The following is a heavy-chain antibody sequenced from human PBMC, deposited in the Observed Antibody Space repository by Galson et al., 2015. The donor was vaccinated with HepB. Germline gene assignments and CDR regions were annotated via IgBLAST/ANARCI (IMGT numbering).Heavy chain of an antibody. D-gene: IGHD3-3*01. V-gene: IGHV7-4-1*02. CDR2: MNTNTGKP. Sequence: SVKVSCKASGYTFTDYVVNWVRQAPGQGLEWMGWMNTNTGKPTYAPVFAGRFVFSLDTSVTTAYLQISSLETDDTAVYYCARSPLRFLDWLPYYDYYYMDVWGEGTTVTVSS. CDR1: GYTFTDYV. J-gene: IGHJ6*03. CDR3: ARSPLRFLDWLPYYDYYYMDV.